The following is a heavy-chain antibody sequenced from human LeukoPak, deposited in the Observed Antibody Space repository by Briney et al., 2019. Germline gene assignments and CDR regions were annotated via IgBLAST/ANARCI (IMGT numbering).Heavy chain of an antibody. Sequence: SETLSLTCAVYGGSFSSYYWSWIRQPPGKGLEWIGEINHSGSTNYNPSLKSRVTISIDTSKNQFSLKLSSVTAADTAVYYCARDRVRGNANPYFDYWGQGTLVTVSS. CDR2: INHSGST. CDR3: ARDRVRGNANPYFDY. D-gene: IGHD1-1*01. J-gene: IGHJ4*02. CDR1: GGSFSSYY. V-gene: IGHV4-34*01.